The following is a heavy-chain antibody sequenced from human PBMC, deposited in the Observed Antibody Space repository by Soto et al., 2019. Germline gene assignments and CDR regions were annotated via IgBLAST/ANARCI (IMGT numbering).Heavy chain of an antibody. Sequence: PGGSLRLSCEGSGLFFSDYGMHWVSQAPGKGLEWVAVISYDGTNKYYGDSAKGRFTIARDNSRNTLYLEMNSLSEEDTAVYYCSKDAGGTTPHGPSLGAWYFYYGMDVWGPGTTVTVSS. CDR1: GLFFSDYG. CDR3: SKDAGGTTPHGPSLGAWYFYYGMDV. J-gene: IGHJ6*02. CDR2: ISYDGTNK. D-gene: IGHD3-16*01. V-gene: IGHV3-30*18.